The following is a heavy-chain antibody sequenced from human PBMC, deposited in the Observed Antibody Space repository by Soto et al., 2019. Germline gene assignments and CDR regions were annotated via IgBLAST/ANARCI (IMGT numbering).Heavy chain of an antibody. J-gene: IGHJ4*02. Sequence: SVKLSCKASGGTFSSYAISWVRQAPGQGLEWMGGIIPIFGTANYAQKFQGRVTITADESTSTAYMELSSLRSEDTAVYYCASSRLRSAPTTRSCSGGSCYPDYWGQ. D-gene: IGHD2-15*01. V-gene: IGHV1-69*13. CDR2: IIPIFGTA. CDR1: GGTFSSYA. CDR3: ASSRLRSAPTTRSCSGGSCYPDY.